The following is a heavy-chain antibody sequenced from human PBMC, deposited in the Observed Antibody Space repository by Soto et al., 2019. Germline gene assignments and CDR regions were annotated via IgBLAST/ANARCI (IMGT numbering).Heavy chain of an antibody. Sequence: ASVKVSCKASGYTFTGYYMHWVRQAPGQGLEWMGWINPNSGGTNYAQKFQGRVTMTRDTSISTAYMELSRLRSDDTAMYYCARDPVAGTGGNSYYYYGMDVWGQGTTVTVSS. V-gene: IGHV1-2*02. CDR3: ARDPVAGTGGNSYYYYGMDV. D-gene: IGHD6-19*01. J-gene: IGHJ6*02. CDR2: INPNSGGT. CDR1: GYTFTGYY.